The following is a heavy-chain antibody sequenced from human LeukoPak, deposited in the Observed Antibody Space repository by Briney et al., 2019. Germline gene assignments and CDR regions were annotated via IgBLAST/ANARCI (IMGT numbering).Heavy chain of an antibody. CDR1: GFTLNTYA. Sequence: GGSLRLSCAVSGFTLNTYAMHWVRQAPGKGLEWVAIISYDGSQKYYADSLKGRFTISRDNSRSTLYLQMNSLRDDDTGMYYCARDTDEWYNSPGDYWGQGTLVTVSS. CDR3: ARDTDEWYNSPGDY. J-gene: IGHJ4*02. CDR2: ISYDGSQK. V-gene: IGHV3-30*04. D-gene: IGHD1-1*01.